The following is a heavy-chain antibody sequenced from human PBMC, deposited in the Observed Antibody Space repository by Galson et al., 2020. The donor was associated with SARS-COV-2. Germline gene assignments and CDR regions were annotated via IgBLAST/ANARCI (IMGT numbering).Heavy chain of an antibody. V-gene: IGHV4-31*03. Sequence: ETSETLSLTCTVSGGSISSGGYYWSWIRQHPGKGLEWIGYIYYSGSTYYNPSLKSRVTISVDTSKNQFSLKLSSVTAADTAVYYCATAVGITAPFDPWGQGTLVTVSS. CDR3: ATAVGITAPFDP. CDR1: GGSISSGGYY. D-gene: IGHD3-16*01. CDR2: IYYSGST. J-gene: IGHJ5*02.